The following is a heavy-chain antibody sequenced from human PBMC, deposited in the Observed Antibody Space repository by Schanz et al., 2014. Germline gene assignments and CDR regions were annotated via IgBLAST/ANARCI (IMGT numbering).Heavy chain of an antibody. CDR3: AKGRFGELSAFDI. Sequence: EVQLLESGGGLVQPGGSLRLSCATSGFSFSSYAINWVRQAPGKGLEWVSSINTGGDSTYYADSVKGRFTISRDNSRDTVYLQMNSLRAEDTAVYYCAKGRFGELSAFDIWGQGTMVTVSS. CDR2: INTGGDST. V-gene: IGHV3-23*01. CDR1: GFSFSSYA. D-gene: IGHD3-10*01. J-gene: IGHJ3*02.